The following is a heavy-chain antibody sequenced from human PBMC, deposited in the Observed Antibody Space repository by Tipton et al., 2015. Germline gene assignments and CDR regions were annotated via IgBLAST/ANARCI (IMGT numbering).Heavy chain of an antibody. CDR2: IFHRGDT. D-gene: IGHD3-10*01. Sequence: TLSLTCDVSGYSISSGYYWGWIRQPPGKGLEWIGSIFHRGDTNYNPSLKGLVTISLDTSKNQFSLKLNSVTAADTAVYYCARGLLLWFGMSDYWGRGTLVTVSS. CDR3: ARGLLLWFGMSDY. V-gene: IGHV4-38-2*01. CDR1: GYSISSGYY. J-gene: IGHJ4*01.